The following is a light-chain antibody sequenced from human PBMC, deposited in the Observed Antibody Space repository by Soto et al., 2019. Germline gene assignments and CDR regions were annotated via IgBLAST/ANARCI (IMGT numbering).Light chain of an antibody. Sequence: DIQMTQSPSTLSASVGDRVTITCRASQSINNWLAWYQLKPGKAPKLLIYGASSLESGVPSRFIGSGSGTEFTLTISSLQPDDFATYYCQHYNGYFGQGTKLELK. CDR1: QSINNW. J-gene: IGKJ2*01. CDR3: QHYNGY. V-gene: IGKV1-5*03. CDR2: GAS.